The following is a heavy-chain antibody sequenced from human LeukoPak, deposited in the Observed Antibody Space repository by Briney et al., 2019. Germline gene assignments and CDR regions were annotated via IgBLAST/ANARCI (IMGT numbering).Heavy chain of an antibody. D-gene: IGHD3-3*01. CDR2: ITPDGTST. Sequence: PGGSLRLSCAASGFTFSSYWMHWVRQTPGKGLVWVSRITPDGTSTTYADSVKGRFTISRDNAKNTLYVQMNSLRAEDTAVYYCARGAFGVCAFDIWGQGTMVTVSS. J-gene: IGHJ3*02. CDR1: GFTFSSYW. V-gene: IGHV3-74*01. CDR3: ARGAFGVCAFDI.